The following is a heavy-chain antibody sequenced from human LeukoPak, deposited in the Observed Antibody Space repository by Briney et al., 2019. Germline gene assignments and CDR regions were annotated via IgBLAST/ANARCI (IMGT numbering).Heavy chain of an antibody. CDR2: IYHSGST. J-gene: IGHJ3*02. V-gene: IGHV4-30-2*01. CDR3: ARTSIAARRANAFDI. CDR1: GGSISSYS. D-gene: IGHD6-6*01. Sequence: SETLSLTCTVSGGSISSYSWSWIRQPPGKGLEWIGYIYHSGSTYYNPSLKSRVTISVDRSKNQFSLKLSSVTAADTAVYYCARTSIAARRANAFDIWSQGTMVTVSS.